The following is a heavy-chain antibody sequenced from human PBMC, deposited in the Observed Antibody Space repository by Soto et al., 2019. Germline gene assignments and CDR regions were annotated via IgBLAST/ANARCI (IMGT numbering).Heavy chain of an antibody. J-gene: IGHJ6*03. V-gene: IGHV1-18*01. D-gene: IGHD3-9*01. CDR3: ARAPWYYDILTGYYERYYYYYYMDV. Sequence: GASVKVSCKASGYTFTSYGSSWVRQAPGQGLEWMGWISAYNGNTNYAQKLQGRVTMTTDTSTSTAYMELRSLRSDDTAVYYCARAPWYYDILTGYYERYYYYYYMDVWGKGTTVTVSS. CDR1: GYTFTSYG. CDR2: ISAYNGNT.